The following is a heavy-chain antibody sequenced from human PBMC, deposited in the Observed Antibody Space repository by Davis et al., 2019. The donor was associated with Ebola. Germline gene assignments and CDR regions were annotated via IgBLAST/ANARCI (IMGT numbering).Heavy chain of an antibody. V-gene: IGHV3-9*01. Sequence: PGGSLRLSCAASGFTFDDYAMHWVRQAPGKGLEWVSGISWNSGSIGYADSVKGRFTISRDNAKNSLYLQMNSLRAEDTALYYCAKELRITIFGVVIIELGCAFDIWGQGTMVTVSS. CDR3: AKELRITIFGVVIIELGCAFDI. J-gene: IGHJ3*02. CDR1: GFTFDDYA. D-gene: IGHD3-3*01. CDR2: ISWNSGSI.